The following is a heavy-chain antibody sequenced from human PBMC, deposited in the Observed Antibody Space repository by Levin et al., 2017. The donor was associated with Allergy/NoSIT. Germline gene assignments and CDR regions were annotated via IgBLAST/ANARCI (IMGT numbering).Heavy chain of an antibody. J-gene: IGHJ5*02. Sequence: SGGSLRLSCAASGFTFSSYSMNWVRQAPGKGLEWVSYISSSSSTIYYADSVKGRFTISRDNAKNSLYLQMNSLRAEDTAVYYCARGKKSVPPITMVRGVIVHRLNWFDPWGQGTLVTVSS. CDR3: ARGKKSVPPITMVRGVIVHRLNWFDP. V-gene: IGHV3-48*01. CDR2: ISSSSSTI. D-gene: IGHD3-10*01. CDR1: GFTFSSYS.